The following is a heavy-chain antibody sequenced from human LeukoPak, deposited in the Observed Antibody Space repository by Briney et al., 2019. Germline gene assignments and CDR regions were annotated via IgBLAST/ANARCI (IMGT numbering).Heavy chain of an antibody. V-gene: IGHV3-74*01. D-gene: IGHD6-19*01. Sequence: GGSLRLSCAASGFIFSRYWMHWVRQAPGKGLVWVSHIDNDGSTTSYADSVKGRFTISRDNSKNTLYLQMNSLRAEDTAVYYCARDPFIAVAVYYFDYWGQGTLVTVSS. CDR3: ARDPFIAVAVYYFDY. CDR2: IDNDGSTT. CDR1: GFIFSRYW. J-gene: IGHJ4*02.